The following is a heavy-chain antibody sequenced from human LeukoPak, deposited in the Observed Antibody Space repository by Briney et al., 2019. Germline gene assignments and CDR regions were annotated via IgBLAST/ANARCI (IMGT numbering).Heavy chain of an antibody. V-gene: IGHV1-2*02. CDR3: ARDYETDYDILTGYYHVIDY. D-gene: IGHD3-9*01. J-gene: IGHJ4*02. CDR2: INPNSGGT. Sequence: ASVKVPCKASGYTFTGYYMHWVRQAPGQGLEWMGWINPNSGGTNYAQKFQGRVTMTRDTSISTAYMELSRLRSDDTAVYYCARDYETDYDILTGYYHVIDYWGQGTLVTVSS. CDR1: GYTFTGYY.